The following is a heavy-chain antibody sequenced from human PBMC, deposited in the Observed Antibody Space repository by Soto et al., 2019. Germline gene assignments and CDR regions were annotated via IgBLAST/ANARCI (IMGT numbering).Heavy chain of an antibody. CDR1: GGSISSGDYY. J-gene: IGHJ6*02. V-gene: IGHV4-30-4*01. CDR2: IYYSGST. D-gene: IGHD3-10*01. Sequence: PSETLSLTCTVSGGSISSGDYYWSWIRQPPGKGLEWIGYIYYSGSTYYNPSLKSRVTISVDTSKNQFSLKLSSVTAADTAVYYCARASRRVRGVTLYGMDAWGQGTTVTVSS. CDR3: ARASRRVRGVTLYGMDA.